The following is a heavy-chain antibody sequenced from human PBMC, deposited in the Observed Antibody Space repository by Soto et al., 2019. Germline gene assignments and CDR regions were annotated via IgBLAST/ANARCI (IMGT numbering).Heavy chain of an antibody. Sequence: HDQLVLSGDEVKKPGASVKVSCKASGYSFTNYGITWVRQAPGQGFEWMGWISAYNGNTNYAQKFQGRVTMTTDASTSTAYLELRSLRSDDTAVYYCARDRGVAPPVAGNTHYYYYMDVWGKGTTVTVSS. V-gene: IGHV1-18*01. D-gene: IGHD6-19*01. CDR2: ISAYNGNT. J-gene: IGHJ6*03. CDR1: GYSFTNYG. CDR3: ARDRGVAPPVAGNTHYYYYMDV.